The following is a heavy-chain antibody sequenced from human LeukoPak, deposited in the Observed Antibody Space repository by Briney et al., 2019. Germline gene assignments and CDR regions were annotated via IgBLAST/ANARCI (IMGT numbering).Heavy chain of an antibody. Sequence: GRSLRLSCAASGFTFSSYGMHWVRQAPGKGLEWVAVVWYDGSNKYYADSVKGRFTISRDNSKNTLYLQMNSLRAEDTAVYYCARPGDGSVYGKDVWGQGTTVTVSS. V-gene: IGHV3-33*01. D-gene: IGHD3-10*01. J-gene: IGHJ6*02. CDR1: GFTFSSYG. CDR2: VWYDGSNK. CDR3: ARPGDGSVYGKDV.